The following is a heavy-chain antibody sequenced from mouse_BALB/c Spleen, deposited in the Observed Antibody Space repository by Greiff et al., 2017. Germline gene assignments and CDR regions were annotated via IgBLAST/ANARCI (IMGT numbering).Heavy chain of an antibody. CDR2: ISSGGSYT. D-gene: IGHD2-4*01. V-gene: IGHV5-6*02. Sequence: EVKLMESGGDLVKPGGSLKLSCAASGFTFSSYGMSWVRQTPDKRLEWVATISSGGSYTYYPDSVKGRFTISRDNAKNTLYLQMSSLKSEDTAMYYCARRGDMITTGLDYWGQGTTLTVSS. CDR3: ARRGDMITTGLDY. CDR1: GFTFSSYG. J-gene: IGHJ2*01.